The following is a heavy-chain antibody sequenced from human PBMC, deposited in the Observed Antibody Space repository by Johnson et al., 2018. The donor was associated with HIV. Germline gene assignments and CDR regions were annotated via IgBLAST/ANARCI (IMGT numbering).Heavy chain of an antibody. CDR1: GFTFDDYA. V-gene: IGHV3-NL1*01. CDR2: IYSGGST. J-gene: IGHJ3*02. CDR3: AKEDRPWRPDAFDI. D-gene: IGHD2-15*01. Sequence: QVQLVESWGGLVQPGRSLRLSCAASGFTFDDYAMHWVRQAPGKGLEWVSVIYSGGSTYYADSVKGRFTISRDNSKNTLYLQMNSLRAEDTAVYYCAKEDRPWRPDAFDIWGHGTMVTVSS.